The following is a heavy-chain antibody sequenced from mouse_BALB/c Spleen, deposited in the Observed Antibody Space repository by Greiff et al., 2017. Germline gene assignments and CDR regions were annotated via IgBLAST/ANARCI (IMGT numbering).Heavy chain of an antibody. CDR1: GYTFSSYW. D-gene: IGHD5-1-1*01. J-gene: IGHJ4*01. V-gene: IGHV1-9*01. CDR2: ILPGSGST. Sequence: VMLVESGAELMKPGASVKISCKATGYTFSSYWIEWVKQRPGHGLEWIGEILPGSGSTNYNEKFKGKATFTADTSSNTAYMQLSSLTSEDSAVYYCARKGYHYAMDYWGQGTSVTVSS. CDR3: ARKGYHYAMDY.